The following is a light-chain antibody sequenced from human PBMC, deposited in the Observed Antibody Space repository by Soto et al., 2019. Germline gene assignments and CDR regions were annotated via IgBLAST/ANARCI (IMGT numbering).Light chain of an antibody. CDR3: QQYGGT. J-gene: IGKJ2*01. CDR1: QSVNSNY. V-gene: IGKV3-20*01. Sequence: LNHSSGTLSLPPRERATLSCRASQSVNSNYLAWYQQKPVQAPRLLILGASTRATGSSDRFRGSGSGTDFTRTINRLEREDFAVYYCQQYGGTLGQVTKVDI. CDR2: GAS.